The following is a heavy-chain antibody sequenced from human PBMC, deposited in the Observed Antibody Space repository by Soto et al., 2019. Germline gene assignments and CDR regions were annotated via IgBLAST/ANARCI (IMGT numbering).Heavy chain of an antibody. D-gene: IGHD3-10*01. CDR2: LPXTGST. CDR1: GGXXXXYY. Sequence: SETLSLTCTVSGGXXXXYYWSWILQPPANGLDWIVYLPXTGSTNYHPSLQSRVTISVDTSKTQCSLKLSSVTAADTAVYYCARDLGVRGVIIGPDYYYGMDVWGQGTTVTVSS. J-gene: IGHJ6*02. CDR3: ARDLGVRGVIIGPDYYYGMDV. V-gene: IGHV4-59*01.